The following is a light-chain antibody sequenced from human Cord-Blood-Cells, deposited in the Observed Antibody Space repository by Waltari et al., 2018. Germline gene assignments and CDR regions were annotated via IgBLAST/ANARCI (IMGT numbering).Light chain of an antibody. J-gene: IGLJ2*01. CDR2: DVS. Sequence: QSALTQPASVSGSPGQSITISCTGTSRDVGGHNYVSWYQQHPGKAPKLMIYDVSTRPSGVSNRFSGSKSGNTASLTISGLQAEDEADYYCSSYTSSSTVVFGGGTKLTVL. CDR1: SRDVGGHNY. CDR3: SSYTSSSTVV. V-gene: IGLV2-14*01.